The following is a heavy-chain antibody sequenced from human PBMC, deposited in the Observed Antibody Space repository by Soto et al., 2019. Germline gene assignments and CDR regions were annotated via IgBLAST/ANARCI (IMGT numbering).Heavy chain of an antibody. D-gene: IGHD4-17*01. V-gene: IGHV4-30-2*01. J-gene: IGHJ5*02. CDR1: GGSISSGGYS. CDR2: IYHSGST. Sequence: QLQLQESGSGLVKPSQTLSLTCAVSGGSISSGGYSWSWIRQPPGKGLEWIGYIYHSGSTYYNPSLKCRVTTSVVRFKNQFSLKLSSVTAADSAVTFCARDYGKNLFDPWGQGTLVTVST. CDR3: ARDYGKNLFDP.